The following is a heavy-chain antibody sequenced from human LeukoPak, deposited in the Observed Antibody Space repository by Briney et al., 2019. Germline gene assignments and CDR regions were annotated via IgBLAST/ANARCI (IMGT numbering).Heavy chain of an antibody. CDR3: ASDNGNYYYGMDV. J-gene: IGHJ6*04. V-gene: IGHV3-74*01. D-gene: IGHD3-16*02. Sequence: GGSLRLSCAAPGFTFSSYWMHWVRHAPQKGLVWVSRINSDGSSTRYADSVKGRFTISRDNAKNTLYLQMNSLRAEDTAGYYGASDNGNYYYGMDVWGKGATVTVAS. CDR2: INSDGSST. CDR1: GFTFSSYW.